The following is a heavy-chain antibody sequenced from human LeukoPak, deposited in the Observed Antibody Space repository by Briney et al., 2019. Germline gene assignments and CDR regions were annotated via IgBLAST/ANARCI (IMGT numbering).Heavy chain of an antibody. CDR1: GFVFTSYG. D-gene: IGHD1-1*01. Sequence: ASVKVSCTASGFVFTSYGFTWVRQAPGHGLEWMGWISANDGKTHYSEKHQGRVTMSTDTVTSTAYMELRSLRSDDTAVYYCARELHVERDDYWGQGTLVTVSS. CDR2: ISANDGKT. CDR3: ARELHVERDDY. J-gene: IGHJ4*02. V-gene: IGHV1-18*01.